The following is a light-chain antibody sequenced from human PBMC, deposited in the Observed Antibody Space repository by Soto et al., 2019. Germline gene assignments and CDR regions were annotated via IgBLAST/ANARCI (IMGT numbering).Light chain of an antibody. CDR2: TAS. CDR1: QGINSY. V-gene: IGKV1-39*01. J-gene: IGKJ5*01. CDR3: QQSYTTPFT. Sequence: DIQLTQAPSCLSASVGDIVPVTCRASQGINSYLAWYQHKPGRAPKLLIHTASTLRSGVPSRFSGSGSGTDFTLTISSLQREDFATYYCQQSYTTPFTFGQGTRLEIK.